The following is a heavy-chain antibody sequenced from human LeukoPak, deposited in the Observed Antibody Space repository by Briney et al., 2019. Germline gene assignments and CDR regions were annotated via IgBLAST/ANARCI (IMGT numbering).Heavy chain of an antibody. V-gene: IGHV1-69*01. CDR3: ARVARYYYYGMDV. CDR2: IIPIFGTA. J-gene: IGHJ6*02. CDR1: RGTFSSYA. Sequence: ASVKVSCKASRGTFSSYAISWVRPAPGQGLEWMGGIIPIFGTANYAQKFQGRVTITADESTSTAYMELSSLRSEDTAVYYCARVARYYYYGMDVWGQGTTVTVSS. D-gene: IGHD5-12*01.